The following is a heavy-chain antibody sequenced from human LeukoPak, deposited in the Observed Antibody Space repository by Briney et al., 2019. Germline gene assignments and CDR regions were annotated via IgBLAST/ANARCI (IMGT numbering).Heavy chain of an antibody. CDR2: IYSGGST. J-gene: IGHJ4*02. V-gene: IGHV3-53*01. CDR1: GFTASSNY. D-gene: IGHD3-22*01. Sequence: GGSLRLSCAATGFTASSNYMSWVRQAPGKGLEWVSVIYSGGSTYYADSVKGRFTISRDNSKNTLYLQMNSLRAEDTAVYYCARGGKGAMIVVDNYFDYWGQGTLVTVSS. CDR3: ARGGKGAMIVVDNYFDY.